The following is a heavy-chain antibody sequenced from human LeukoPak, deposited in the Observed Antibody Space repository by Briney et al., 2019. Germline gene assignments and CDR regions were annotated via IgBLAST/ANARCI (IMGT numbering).Heavy chain of an antibody. CDR2: IYYNGST. CDR3: ARGDERAYAIDY. Sequence: SETLSLTCTVSGGSISSHYWSWIRQPPGKGLEWIGYIYYNGSTNYNPSLKSRVTISVDTSKNQFSLKLSSVTAADTAVYYCARGDERAYAIDYWGQGTLVTVSS. D-gene: IGHD2-8*01. V-gene: IGHV4-59*11. CDR1: GGSISSHY. J-gene: IGHJ4*02.